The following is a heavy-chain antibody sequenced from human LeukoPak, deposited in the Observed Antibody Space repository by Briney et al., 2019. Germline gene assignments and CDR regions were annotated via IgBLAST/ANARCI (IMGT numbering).Heavy chain of an antibody. V-gene: IGHV3-21*04. J-gene: IGHJ4*02. D-gene: IGHD3-10*01. CDR3: ARDYYGSGDRVFDY. CDR1: GFTFSSYS. Sequence: GGSLRLSCAASGFTFSSYSMNWVRQAPGKGLEWVSSISSSSSYIYYADSVKGRFTISRDNAKNSLYLQMNSLRAEDTALYHCARDYYGSGDRVFDYWGQGTLVTVSS. CDR2: ISSSSSYI.